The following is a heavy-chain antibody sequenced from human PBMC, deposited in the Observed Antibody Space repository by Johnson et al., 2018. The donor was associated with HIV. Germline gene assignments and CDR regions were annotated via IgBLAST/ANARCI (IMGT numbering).Heavy chain of an antibody. V-gene: IGHV3-33*08. CDR2: IKCDGSEK. CDR1: GFTFSSHA. Sequence: QLVESGGGVVQPGRSLRLSCVASGFTFSSHAIHWVRQAPGKGLEWVADIKCDGSEKYYADSVKGRFTISRDNSKNTLYLQMNSLRAEDTAVYYCARDLGPSDDAFDIWGQGTMVTVSS. J-gene: IGHJ3*02. CDR3: ARDLGPSDDAFDI.